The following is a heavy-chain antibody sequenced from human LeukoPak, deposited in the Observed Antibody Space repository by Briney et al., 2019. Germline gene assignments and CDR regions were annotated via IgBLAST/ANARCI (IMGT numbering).Heavy chain of an antibody. J-gene: IGHJ4*02. CDR3: ARRGCSGNVCFDF. Sequence: GESLKISCRGSGYSFTIYWIAWVRQMPGKGLEWMGIIYPGDSDTTYSLSFQGQVTFSVDKSISTAYLQWSSLKASDIAMYYCARRGCSGNVCFDFWGQGTLVTVSS. CDR1: GYSFTIYW. V-gene: IGHV5-51*01. CDR2: IYPGDSDT. D-gene: IGHD2-15*01.